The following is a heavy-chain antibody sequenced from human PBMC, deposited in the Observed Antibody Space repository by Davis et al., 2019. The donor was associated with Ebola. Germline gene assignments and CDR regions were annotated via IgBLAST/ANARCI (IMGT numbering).Heavy chain of an antibody. D-gene: IGHD2-2*02. J-gene: IGHJ6*02. Sequence: GESLKISCAASGFTFSSYSMNWVRQAPGKGLEWVSSISSSSSYIYYADSVKGRFTISRDNAKNSLYLQVNSLRAEDMTVYYCVRGYIVVVPAAIRCPLPYYYYGMDVWGQGTTVTVSS. V-gene: IGHV3-21*04. CDR2: ISSSSSYI. CDR3: VRGYIVVVPAAIRCPLPYYYYGMDV. CDR1: GFTFSSYS.